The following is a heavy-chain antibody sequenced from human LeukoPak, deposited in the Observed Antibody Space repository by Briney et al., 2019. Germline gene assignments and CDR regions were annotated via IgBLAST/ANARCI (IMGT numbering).Heavy chain of an antibody. CDR2: IYHSGST. CDR3: ASTGYSSGWYGY. CDR1: GGSISSYY. J-gene: IGHJ4*02. Sequence: SGTLSLTCTVSGGSISSYYWSWIRQPPGKGLEWIGSIYHSGSTYYNPSLKSRVTISVDTSKNQFSLKLSSVTAADTAVYYCASTGYSSGWYGYWGQGTLVTVSS. D-gene: IGHD6-19*01. V-gene: IGHV4-59*08.